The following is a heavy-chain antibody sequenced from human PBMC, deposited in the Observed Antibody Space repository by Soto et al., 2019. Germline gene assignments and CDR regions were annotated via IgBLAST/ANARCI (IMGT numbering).Heavy chain of an antibody. CDR1: GGSFSGYY. CDR2: INHSGST. CDR3: ARGATYYDILTVDPYYFDY. D-gene: IGHD3-9*01. Sequence: QVQLQQWGAGLLKPSETLSLTCAVYGGSFSGYYWSWIRQPPGKGLEWIGEINHSGSTTYNPSLKSPVTISLYTSKIRSSRKLSSVTAADTVVYYCARGATYYDILTVDPYYFDYWGQGTLVSVSS. V-gene: IGHV4-34*01. J-gene: IGHJ4*02.